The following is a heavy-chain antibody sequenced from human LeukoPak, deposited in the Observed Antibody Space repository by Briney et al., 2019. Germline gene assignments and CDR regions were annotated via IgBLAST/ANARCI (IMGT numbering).Heavy chain of an antibody. CDR3: AREEDSADEYLREDF. Sequence: PGGSLRLSCAASGFPFSSYWMTWVRQAPGKGLEWVANINQDGSEKHYVDSVKGRFTISRDNAKNSLYLQMNSLRAEDTAVYYCAREEDSADEYLREDFWGQGILVTVSS. CDR2: INQDGSEK. D-gene: IGHD2/OR15-2a*01. J-gene: IGHJ4*02. CDR1: GFPFSSYW. V-gene: IGHV3-7*01.